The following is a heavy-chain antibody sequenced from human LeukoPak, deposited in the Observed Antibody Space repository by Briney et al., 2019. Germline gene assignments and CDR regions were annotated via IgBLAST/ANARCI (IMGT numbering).Heavy chain of an antibody. J-gene: IGHJ4*02. CDR1: GYSISSGYY. CDR2: IFHDGTT. CDR3: ARDSRRAVFDF. Sequence: PSETLSLTCSVSGYSISSGYYWGWIRQTPGKGLEWIGSIFHDGTTYYSPSLKSRVTISVDTSKNQFSLKVTSVTAAETALYFCARDSRRAVFDFWGQGTLVTVSS. V-gene: IGHV4-38-2*02.